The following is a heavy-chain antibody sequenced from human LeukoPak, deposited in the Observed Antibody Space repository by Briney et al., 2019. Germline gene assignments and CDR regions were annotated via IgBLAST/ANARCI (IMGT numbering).Heavy chain of an antibody. V-gene: IGHV1-2*02. D-gene: IGHD3-10*01. CDR2: INPNSGGT. CDR3: ARDRITMVRGGTSTSDY. Sequence: ASVNVSCKASGYTFTGYYMHWVRQAPGQGLEWMGWINPNSGGTNYAQKFQGRVTMTRDTSISTAYMELSRLRSDDTAVYYCARDRITMVRGGTSTSDYWGQGTLVTVSS. J-gene: IGHJ4*02. CDR1: GYTFTGYY.